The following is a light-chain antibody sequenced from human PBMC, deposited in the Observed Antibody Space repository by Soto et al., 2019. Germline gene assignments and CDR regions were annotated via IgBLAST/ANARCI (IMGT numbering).Light chain of an antibody. V-gene: IGLV1-44*01. CDR3: AVWDDSLNVVV. Sequence: QSVLTQPPSASGTPGQRVTISCSGSSSNIASNTVSWYQQLPGTAPKLLIFSTYQRPSGVPDRISGSKSGTSASLAISGLQSADEADYYCAVWDDSLNVVVFGGGTKVTVL. J-gene: IGLJ2*01. CDR2: STY. CDR1: SSNIASNT.